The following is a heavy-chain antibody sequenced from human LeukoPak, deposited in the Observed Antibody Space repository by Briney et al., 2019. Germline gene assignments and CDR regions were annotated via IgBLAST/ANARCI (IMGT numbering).Heavy chain of an antibody. Sequence: PGGSLRLSCAASGFTLSDSPMHWVRQAPGKGLEWLAIQSLDGSNRYYADSVKGRFTISRDKSENTLYLQMNSLTADDTAVYYCARDFLRSGRGAFDVWGQGTVVTVSS. V-gene: IGHV3-30-3*01. CDR2: QSLDGSNR. CDR3: ARDFLRSGRGAFDV. D-gene: IGHD6-25*01. CDR1: GFTLSDSP. J-gene: IGHJ3*01.